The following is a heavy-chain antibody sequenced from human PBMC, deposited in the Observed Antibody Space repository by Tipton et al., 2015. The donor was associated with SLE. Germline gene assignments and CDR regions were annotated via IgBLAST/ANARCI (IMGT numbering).Heavy chain of an antibody. CDR2: ISYDGSNK. Sequence: SLRLSCAASGFTFRDYYMSWIRQAPGKGLEWVAVISYDGSNKYYANSVKGRFTISRDNSKNTLYLQMSSLRAEDTAVYYCAKDGNWNRDSYYYYYYMDVCGKGITVTVSS. CDR1: GFTFRDYY. CDR3: AKDGNWNRDSYYYYYYMDV. D-gene: IGHD1-1*01. V-gene: IGHV3-30*18. J-gene: IGHJ6*03.